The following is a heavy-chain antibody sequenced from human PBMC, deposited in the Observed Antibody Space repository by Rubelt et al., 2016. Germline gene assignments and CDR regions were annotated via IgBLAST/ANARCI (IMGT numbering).Heavy chain of an antibody. CDR3: VYQFDY. D-gene: IGHD2-2*01. CDR1: GFTFSNYK. Sequence: EVQLVESGGGLVKPGGSLRLSCTASGFTFSNYKMNWVRQAPGKGLEWVSSISSSSSSIYYADSVKGRFTISRDKAKNSLYLQMNSLRAEDTAVYYCVYQFDYWGQGTLVTVSS. CDR2: ISSSSSSI. J-gene: IGHJ4*02. V-gene: IGHV3-21*01.